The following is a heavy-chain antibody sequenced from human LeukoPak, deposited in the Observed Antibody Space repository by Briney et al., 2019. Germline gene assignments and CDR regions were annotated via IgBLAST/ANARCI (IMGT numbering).Heavy chain of an antibody. Sequence: GGSLRLSCAASGFSFTTYDMHWVRQAPGKGLEWVAAIWNDGSKKYYADSVKGRFTISRDNAKNTLYVQMSSLRADDTAVYYCAKGGYSSGWRNYFDYWGQGTLVTVSS. CDR2: IWNDGSKK. D-gene: IGHD6-19*01. J-gene: IGHJ4*02. CDR3: AKGGYSSGWRNYFDY. V-gene: IGHV3-33*06. CDR1: GFSFTTYD.